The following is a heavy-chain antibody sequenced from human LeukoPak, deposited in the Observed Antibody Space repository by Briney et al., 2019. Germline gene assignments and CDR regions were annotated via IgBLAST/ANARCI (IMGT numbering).Heavy chain of an antibody. D-gene: IGHD3-3*01. CDR3: ARGLYYDFWSGYTSRNHNGGRLFGIDY. Sequence: PGGSLRLSCAASGFTFSSYSMNWVRQAPGKGLEWVSSISSSSSYIYYADSVKGRFTISRDNAKNSLYLQMNSLRAEDTAVYYSARGLYYDFWSGYTSRNHNGGRLFGIDYWGQGTLVTVSS. CDR2: ISSSSSYI. CDR1: GFTFSSYS. J-gene: IGHJ4*02. V-gene: IGHV3-21*01.